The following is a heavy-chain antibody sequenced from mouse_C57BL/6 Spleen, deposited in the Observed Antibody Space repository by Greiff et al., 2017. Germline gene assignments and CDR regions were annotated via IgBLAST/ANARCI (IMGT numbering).Heavy chain of an antibody. Sequence: EVQVVESGGDLVKPGGSLKLSCAASGFTFSSYGMSWVRQTPDKRLEWVATISSGGSYTYYPDSVKGRFTISRDNAKNTLYLQMSSLKSEDTAMYYCASPLYYGGAMDYWGQGTSVTVSS. CDR1: GFTFSSYG. V-gene: IGHV5-6*01. CDR2: ISSGGSYT. D-gene: IGHD1-1*01. J-gene: IGHJ4*01. CDR3: ASPLYYGGAMDY.